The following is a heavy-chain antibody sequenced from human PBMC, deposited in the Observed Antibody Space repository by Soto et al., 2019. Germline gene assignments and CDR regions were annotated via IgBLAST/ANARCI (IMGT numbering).Heavy chain of an antibody. CDR3: ARPLIGNTVDL. J-gene: IGHJ3*01. CDR2: VDPSRGSA. CDR1: GYTFINYF. D-gene: IGHD1-7*01. V-gene: IGHV1-46*01. Sequence: QAQLLHSGAEVKKPGASVKVSCKASGYTFINYFIHWVRQAPGQRLEWIGIVDPSRGSADYAQKFQGRVTMTTDVSTRTVFMDLSSLRSEDTAVYYCARPLIGNTVDLWGQGTTVIVSS.